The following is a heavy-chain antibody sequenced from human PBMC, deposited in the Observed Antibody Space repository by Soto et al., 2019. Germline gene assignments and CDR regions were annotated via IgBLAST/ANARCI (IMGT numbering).Heavy chain of an antibody. CDR2: IYYSGNT. CDR3: ARAAVTHERYHYGMDV. Sequence: PSETLSLTCTVSGGSISSYYWSWIRQSPGKGLEWIGCIYYSGNTNYNPSLKSRVTISVNTSKNQFSLRLTSVTAADTAVYYCARAAVTHERYHYGMDVRGQGTTVTVSS. J-gene: IGHJ6*02. CDR1: GGSISSYY. V-gene: IGHV4-59*01. D-gene: IGHD4-17*01.